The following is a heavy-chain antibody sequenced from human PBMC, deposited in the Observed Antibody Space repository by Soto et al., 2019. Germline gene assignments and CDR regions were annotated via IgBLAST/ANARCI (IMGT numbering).Heavy chain of an antibody. Sequence: SETLSLTCAVSGGSISTSNWWSWVRQPPGKGLEWIGEVYRTGSTNYNPSLESRVIVSVDKSKNQFSLKLTSVTAADTSVYYCARARATIAAAAIFDCWGQGTLVTVSS. CDR1: GGSISTSNW. D-gene: IGHD6-13*01. V-gene: IGHV4-4*02. J-gene: IGHJ4*02. CDR2: VYRTGST. CDR3: ARARATIAAAAIFDC.